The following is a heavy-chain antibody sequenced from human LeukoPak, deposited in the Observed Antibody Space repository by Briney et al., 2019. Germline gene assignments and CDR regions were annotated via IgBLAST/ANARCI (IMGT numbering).Heavy chain of an antibody. CDR2: ISWNSGSI. CDR3: ARDWGTAMVSDY. J-gene: IGHJ4*02. CDR1: GFTFDDYA. D-gene: IGHD5-18*01. V-gene: IGHV3-9*01. Sequence: GGSLRLSCAASGFTFDDYAMHWVRQAPGKGLEWVSGISWNSGSIGYADSVKGRFTISRDNAKNSLYLQMNSLRAEDTALYYCARDWGTAMVSDYWGQGTLVTVSS.